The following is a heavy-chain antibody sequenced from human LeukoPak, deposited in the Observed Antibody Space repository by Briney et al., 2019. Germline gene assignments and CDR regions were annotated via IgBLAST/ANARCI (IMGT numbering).Heavy chain of an antibody. V-gene: IGHV4-4*07. CDR2: IYTTGNT. CDR3: ARHGYTASHYFLDY. CDR1: SGSINSYF. Sequence: SETLSLTCTVSSGSINSYFWGWVRQPAGRGLEWIGRIYTTGNTHYNPSLKSRLTMSIDTSKRQFSLNLRSVAAADTAIYYCARHGYTASHYFLDYWSQGTLVTVSS. D-gene: IGHD3-16*01. J-gene: IGHJ4*02.